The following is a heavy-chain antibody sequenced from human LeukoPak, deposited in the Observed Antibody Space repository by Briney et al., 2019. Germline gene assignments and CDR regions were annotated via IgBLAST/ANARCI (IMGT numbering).Heavy chain of an antibody. D-gene: IGHD5-18*01. CDR3: ARVRGYSYGHRFDY. Sequence: ASVRVSCKTSGYTFSNYDIYWVRQAPGQGLEWMGWINPNSGGTNYAQKFQGRVTMTRDTSISTAYMELSRLRSDDTAVYYCARVRGYSYGHRFDYWGQGTLVTVSS. CDR1: GYTFSNYD. V-gene: IGHV1-2*02. J-gene: IGHJ4*02. CDR2: INPNSGGT.